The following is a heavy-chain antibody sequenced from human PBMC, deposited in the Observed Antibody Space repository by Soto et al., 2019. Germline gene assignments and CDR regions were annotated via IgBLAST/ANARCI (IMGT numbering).Heavy chain of an antibody. D-gene: IGHD3-10*01. CDR2: IIPIFGTA. J-gene: IGHJ5*02. CDR3: ARGTAMVRGVHNWFDP. Sequence: QVQLVQSGAEVKKPGSSVKVSCKASGGTFSSYAISWVRQAPGQGLEWMGGIIPIFGTANYAQKFQGRVTITPVESTTXAYMELSSLRSEDTAVYYCARGTAMVRGVHNWFDPWGQGTLVTVSS. CDR1: GGTFSSYA. V-gene: IGHV1-69*05.